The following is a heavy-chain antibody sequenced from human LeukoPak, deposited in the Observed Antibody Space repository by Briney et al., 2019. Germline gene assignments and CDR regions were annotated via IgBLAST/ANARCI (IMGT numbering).Heavy chain of an antibody. V-gene: IGHV1-46*01. CDR3: ARHGGKGLGPHAFDI. CDR1: GYTFTSYY. D-gene: IGHD3/OR15-3a*01. Sequence: ASVKVSCKASGYTFTSYYMHWVRQAPGQGLEWMGIINPSGGSTSYAQKFQGRVTMTRDTSTSTVYMELSSLRSEDTAVYYCARHGGKGLGPHAFDIWGQGTVVTVSS. J-gene: IGHJ3*02. CDR2: INPSGGST.